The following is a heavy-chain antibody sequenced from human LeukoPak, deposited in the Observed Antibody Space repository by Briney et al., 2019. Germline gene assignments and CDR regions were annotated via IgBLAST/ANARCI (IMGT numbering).Heavy chain of an antibody. CDR2: IIPIFGTA. J-gene: IGHJ5*02. Sequence: GSSVKVSCKASGGTFSSSAISWVRQAPGQGLEWMGGIIPIFGTANYAQKFQGRVTITADESTSTAYMELSSLRSEDTAVYYCARDDYGDYGLGWFDPWGQRTLVTVSS. CDR3: ARDDYGDYGLGWFDP. CDR1: GGTFSSSA. D-gene: IGHD4-17*01. V-gene: IGHV1-69*01.